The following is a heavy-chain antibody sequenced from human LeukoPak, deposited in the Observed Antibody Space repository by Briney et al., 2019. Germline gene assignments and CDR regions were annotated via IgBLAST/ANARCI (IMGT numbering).Heavy chain of an antibody. J-gene: IGHJ4*02. V-gene: IGHV5-51*01. Sequence: GESLKISCKGSGYSFTSYWIGWVRHMPGKGLEWMGIIYPGDSATRYSPSFQGQVTISTDKSVTTAYLQWNSLKASDTAMYYCARRRYNYDFDYWGQGTLVTVSS. CDR1: GYSFTSYW. CDR3: ARRRYNYDFDY. CDR2: IYPGDSAT. D-gene: IGHD3-22*01.